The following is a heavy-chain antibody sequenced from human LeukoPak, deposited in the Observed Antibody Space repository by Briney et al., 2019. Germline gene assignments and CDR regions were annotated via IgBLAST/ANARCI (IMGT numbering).Heavy chain of an antibody. V-gene: IGHV3-23*01. CDR1: GFTFSSYA. CDR2: ITGSGGST. J-gene: IGHJ4*02. CDR3: ATERNWVFGY. Sequence: GGSLRLSCAASGFTFSSYAMSWVRQAPGKGLEWVSAITGSGGSTYYADSVKGRFTISRDNSKNTLYVQMNSLRAEDTAVYYCATERNWVFGYWGQGTLVTVSS. D-gene: IGHD7-27*01.